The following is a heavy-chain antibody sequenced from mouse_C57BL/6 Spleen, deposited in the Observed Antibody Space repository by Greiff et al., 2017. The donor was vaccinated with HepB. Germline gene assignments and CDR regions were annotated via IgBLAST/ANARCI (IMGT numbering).Heavy chain of an antibody. J-gene: IGHJ2*01. V-gene: IGHV14-2*01. CDR3: ARMFTTVESDY. CDR1: GFNIKDYY. CDR2: IDPEDGET. Sequence: EVKVVESGAELVKPGASVKLSCTASGFNIKDYYMHWVKQRTEQGLEWIGRIDPEDGETKYAPKFQGKATITADTSSNTAYLQLSSLTSEDTAVYYCARMFTTVESDYWGQGTTLTVSS. D-gene: IGHD1-1*01.